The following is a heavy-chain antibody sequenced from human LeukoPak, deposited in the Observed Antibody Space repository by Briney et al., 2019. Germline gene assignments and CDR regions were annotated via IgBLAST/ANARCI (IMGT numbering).Heavy chain of an antibody. CDR1: GFTFSNYA. Sequence: GGSLRLSCVGSGFTFSNYAMSWVRQAPGKGLDWVSVISGSAHKIRYADSVRGRFTISRDNSENTVYLQMNSLRAEDTAIYYCTRVGYIDEGIDYWGQGTLVTVSS. J-gene: IGHJ4*02. V-gene: IGHV3-23*01. CDR2: ISGSAHKI. D-gene: IGHD5-24*01. CDR3: TRVGYIDEGIDY.